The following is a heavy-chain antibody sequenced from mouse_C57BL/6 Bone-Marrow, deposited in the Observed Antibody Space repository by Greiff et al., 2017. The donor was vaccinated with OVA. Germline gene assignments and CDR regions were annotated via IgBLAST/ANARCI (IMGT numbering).Heavy chain of an antibody. Sequence: DVKLVESGGGLVKPGGSLKLSCAASGFTFSSYAMSWVRQTPEKRLEWVATISDGGSYTYYPDNVKGRFTISRDNAKNNLYLQMSHLKSEDTAMYYCAREERVLLRSWYFDVWGTGTTVTVSS. J-gene: IGHJ1*03. CDR1: GFTFSSYA. CDR3: AREERVLLRSWYFDV. CDR2: ISDGGSYT. V-gene: IGHV5-4*01. D-gene: IGHD1-1*01.